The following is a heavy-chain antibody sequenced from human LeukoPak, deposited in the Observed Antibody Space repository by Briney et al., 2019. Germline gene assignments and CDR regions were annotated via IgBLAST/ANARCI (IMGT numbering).Heavy chain of an antibody. CDR3: ARGMVRGVINY. CDR1: GGSISSYY. D-gene: IGHD3-10*01. J-gene: IGHJ4*02. V-gene: IGHV4-59*08. CDR2: IYYSGST. Sequence: SETLSLTCTVSGGSISSYYWTWIRQPPGKGLEWIGYIYYSGSTNYNTSLKSRVTISMGRSKNQISLNLTSVTAADTAMYYCARGMVRGVINYWGQGTLVTVSS.